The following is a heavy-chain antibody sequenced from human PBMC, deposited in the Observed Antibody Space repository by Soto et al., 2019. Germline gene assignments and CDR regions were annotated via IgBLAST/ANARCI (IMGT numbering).Heavy chain of an antibody. CDR3: AEGVLPGYYYYYMDV. J-gene: IGHJ6*03. D-gene: IGHD3-10*01. CDR2: ITISGDII. CDR1: GFTFSDYY. V-gene: IGHV3-11*01. Sequence: GGSLRLSCAASGFTFSDYYMSWIRQAPGKGLEWVSYITISGDIIYYADSVKGRFTISRDNAKNSLYLQMNSLRAEDTAVYYCAEGVLPGYYYYYMDVWGKGTTVTVSS.